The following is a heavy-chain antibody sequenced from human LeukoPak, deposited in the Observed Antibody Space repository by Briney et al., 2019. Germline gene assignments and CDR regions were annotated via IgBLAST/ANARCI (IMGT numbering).Heavy chain of an antibody. D-gene: IGHD2-2*01. CDR3: AKGYCRGNSCYDDRGAFDY. Sequence: SETLSLTCTVSGGSISSSSYYWGWIRQPPGKGLEWIGSIYYSGSTYYNPSLKSRVTISVDTSKNQFSVKLSPVTAADTAVYYCAKGYCRGNSCYDDRGAFDYWGQGTLVTVSS. J-gene: IGHJ4*02. CDR1: GGSISSSSYY. CDR2: IYYSGST. V-gene: IGHV4-39*01.